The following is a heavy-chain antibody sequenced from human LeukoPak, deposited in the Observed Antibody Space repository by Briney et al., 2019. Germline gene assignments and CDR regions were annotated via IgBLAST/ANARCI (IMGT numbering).Heavy chain of an antibody. J-gene: IGHJ3*01. CDR1: GFTFGDYA. CDR2: SRSKAYGGTT. CDR3: AKEFSATPRAAAQTGDAFDV. Sequence: GGSLRLSCTASGFTFGDYAMNWFRQAPGKGLEWVGFSRSKAYGGTTEYAASVKGRFTISRDDSKNIAYLQMNSPRPEDTAVYYCAKEFSATPRAAAQTGDAFDVWGQGTMVTVSS. V-gene: IGHV3-49*03. D-gene: IGHD7-27*01.